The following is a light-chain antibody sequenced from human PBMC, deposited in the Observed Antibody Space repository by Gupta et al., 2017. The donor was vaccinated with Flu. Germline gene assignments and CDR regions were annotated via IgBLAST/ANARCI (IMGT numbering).Light chain of an antibody. V-gene: IGKV3-15*01. CDR1: QSVSSN. J-gene: IGKJ1*01. Sequence: DIVLTQSPATLSVYPGERATLSCRASQSVSSNLAWYQQKPGQAPRLLIYGASTMATGIPARFSGSGSGTEFTLTISSLQSEDFAVYYCQQYNNWPPRTFGQGTKVEIK. CDR3: QQYNNWPPRT. CDR2: GAS.